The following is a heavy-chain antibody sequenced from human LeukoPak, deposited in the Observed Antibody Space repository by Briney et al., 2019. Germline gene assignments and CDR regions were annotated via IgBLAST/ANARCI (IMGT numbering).Heavy chain of an antibody. D-gene: IGHD3-22*01. CDR2: IYYSGST. Sequence: SETLSLTCTVSGGSISSYYWSWIRQPPGKGLEWIGYIYYSGSTNYNPSLKSRVTISVDTSKNQFSLKLSSVTAADTAVYYCASYYYDSSAHFDYWGQGTLVTVSS. CDR3: ASYYYDSSAHFDY. CDR1: GGSISSYY. V-gene: IGHV4-59*01. J-gene: IGHJ4*02.